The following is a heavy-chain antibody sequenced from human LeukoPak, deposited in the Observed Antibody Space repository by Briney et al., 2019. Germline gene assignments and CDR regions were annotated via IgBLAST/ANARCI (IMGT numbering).Heavy chain of an antibody. Sequence: SVKVSCKASGGTFSSYAISWVRQAPGQGLEWMGGIIPIFGTANYAQKFQGRVTITADESTSTAYMELSSLRAEDTAVYYCARGEHASGDYGWFDPWGQGTLVTVSS. J-gene: IGHJ5*02. CDR1: GGTFSSYA. CDR2: IIPIFGTA. CDR3: ARGEHASGDYGWFDP. V-gene: IGHV1-69*01. D-gene: IGHD4-17*01.